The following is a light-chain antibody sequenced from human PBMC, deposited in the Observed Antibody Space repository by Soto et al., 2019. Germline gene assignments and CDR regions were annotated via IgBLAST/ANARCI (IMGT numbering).Light chain of an antibody. CDR1: QSLLHSNGNNC. CDR3: MQTLQTPPT. Sequence: DIVMTQSPLSLPVTPGEPASISCRSSQSLLHSNGNNCLDWYVQKPGQSPQLLIHLGSNRASGVPDRFSGSGSGTDFTLKISRVEAEDVGLYYCMQTLQTPPTFGGGTKVEIK. J-gene: IGKJ4*01. V-gene: IGKV2-28*01. CDR2: LGS.